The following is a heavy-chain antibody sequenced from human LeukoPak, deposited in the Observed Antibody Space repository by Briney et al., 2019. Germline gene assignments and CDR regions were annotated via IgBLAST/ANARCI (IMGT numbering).Heavy chain of an antibody. CDR2: IYYSGST. Sequence: SETLSLTCTVSGGSISSGGYYWSWIRQHPGKGLGWIGYIYYSGSTYYNPSLKSRVTISVDTSKNQFSLKLSSVTAADTAVYYCARDGSRAALDYWGQGTLVTVSS. CDR3: ARDGSRAALDY. CDR1: GGSISSGGYY. D-gene: IGHD1-26*01. V-gene: IGHV4-31*03. J-gene: IGHJ4*02.